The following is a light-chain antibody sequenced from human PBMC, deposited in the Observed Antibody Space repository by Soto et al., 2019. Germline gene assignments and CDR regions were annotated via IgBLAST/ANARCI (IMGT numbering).Light chain of an antibody. CDR3: SSYAGSNNFV. CDR2: EVS. CDR1: SSDVGGYNY. J-gene: IGLJ1*01. V-gene: IGLV2-8*01. Sequence: QSVLTQPPSASRSPGQSVTISCTGTSSDVGGYNYVSWYQQHPGKAPKLMIYEVSKRPSGVPDRFSGSKSGNTASLTVSGLQAEDEADYYCSSYAGSNNFVFGTGTKLTVL.